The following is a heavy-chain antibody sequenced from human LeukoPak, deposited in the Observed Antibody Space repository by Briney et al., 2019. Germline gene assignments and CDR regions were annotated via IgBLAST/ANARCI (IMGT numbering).Heavy chain of an antibody. CDR1: GYILSSYN. Sequence: ASVKVSCKASGYILSSYNMHWVRQAPGQGLEWLGIINPSGGDTKYAQKFQGRVTLTRDKSTSTVYMELSSLTSDDTAVYYCAKDRSIGTYYTFDHWGQGTLVTVSS. V-gene: IGHV1-46*01. CDR2: INPSGGDT. J-gene: IGHJ4*02. D-gene: IGHD1-26*01. CDR3: AKDRSIGTYYTFDH.